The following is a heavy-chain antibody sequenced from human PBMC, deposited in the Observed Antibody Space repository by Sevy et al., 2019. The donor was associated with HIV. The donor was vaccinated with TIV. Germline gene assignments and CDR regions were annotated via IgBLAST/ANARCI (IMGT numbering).Heavy chain of an antibody. V-gene: IGHV3-30-3*01. CDR2: ISYDGSNK. D-gene: IGHD2-21*02. CDR1: RFTFSSYA. CDR3: ARGGDRGYYYYGMDV. Sequence: GGSLRLSCAASRFTFSSYAMHWVRQAPGKGLEWVAVISYDGSNKYYADSVKGRFTISRDNSKNTLYLQMNSLRAEDTAVYYCARGGDRGYYYYGMDVWGQGTTVTVSS. J-gene: IGHJ6*02.